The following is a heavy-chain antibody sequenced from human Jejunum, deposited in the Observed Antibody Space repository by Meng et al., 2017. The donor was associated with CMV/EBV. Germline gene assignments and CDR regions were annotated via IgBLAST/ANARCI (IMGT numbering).Heavy chain of an antibody. J-gene: IGHJ6*02. CDR2: ISGSSGTI. D-gene: IGHD3-3*01. Sequence: YNMNGVRQAPGKGLEWVSSISGSSGTIHYADSVKGRFTISRDNAKNLLYLQMNSLRAEDTAVYYCARDLLEWLFSAGGYQYYGMAVWGQGTTVTVSS. CDR1: YN. V-gene: IGHV3-48*04. CDR3: ARDLLEWLFSAGGYQYYGMAV.